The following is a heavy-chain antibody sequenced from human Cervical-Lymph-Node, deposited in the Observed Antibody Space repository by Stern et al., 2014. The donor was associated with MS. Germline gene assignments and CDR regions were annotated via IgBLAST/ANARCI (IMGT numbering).Heavy chain of an antibody. V-gene: IGHV4-34*01. CDR2: INHSGST. Sequence: QVQLQQWGAGLLKPSETLSLTCAVYGGSFSGYYWSWIRQPPGKGLEWIGEINHSGSTNSNPSLKSRVTISVDTSKNQFSLKLSSVTAADTAVYYCARGQSSGCGGDCYSFDYWGQGTLVTVSS. CDR3: ARGQSSGCGGDCYSFDY. CDR1: GGSFSGYY. D-gene: IGHD2-21*02. J-gene: IGHJ4*02.